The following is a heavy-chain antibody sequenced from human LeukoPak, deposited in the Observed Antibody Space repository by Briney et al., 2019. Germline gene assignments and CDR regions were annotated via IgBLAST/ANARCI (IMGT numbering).Heavy chain of an antibody. CDR1: GFTFSTYW. CDR3: ARVRVPGFCSGGSCPPNNWFDP. D-gene: IGHD2-15*01. V-gene: IGHV4-34*01. CDR2: INHSGST. Sequence: SGGSLRLSCAASGFTFSTYWMSWVRQPPGKGLEWIGEINHSGSTNYNPSLKSRVTISVVTSKNQFSLKLSSVTAADTAVYYCARVRVPGFCSGGSCPPNNWFDPWGQGTLVTVSS. J-gene: IGHJ5*02.